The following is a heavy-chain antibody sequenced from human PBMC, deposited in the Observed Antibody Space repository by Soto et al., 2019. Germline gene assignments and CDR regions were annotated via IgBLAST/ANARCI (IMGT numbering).Heavy chain of an antibody. CDR3: ARGLNDDS. V-gene: IGHV3-53*01. Sequence: VGSLRLSCEVSGFSIGGNPMSWVRQAPGQGLEWVASIHTVGSTYYADSVQGRFTISRDNSKNTLFLQMNSLRVGDTAIYFCARGLNDDSWGQGTLVTASS. J-gene: IGHJ4*02. D-gene: IGHD1-1*01. CDR2: IHTVGST. CDR1: GFSIGGNP.